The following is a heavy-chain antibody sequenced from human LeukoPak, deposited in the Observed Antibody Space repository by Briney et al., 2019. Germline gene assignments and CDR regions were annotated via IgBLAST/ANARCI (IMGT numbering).Heavy chain of an antibody. CDR1: GFTFSRFS. CDR3: AREFNTVGNFDY. V-gene: IGHV3-21*01. J-gene: IGHJ4*02. Sequence: GGSLRLSCVASGFTFSRFSMRWVRQAPGKGLEWVASIYITGDYIYYADSVKGRFTISRDDARNSVYLQMNSLRVEDTAMYYCAREFNTVGNFDYWGQGNLATVSS. CDR2: IYITGDYI. D-gene: IGHD3-10*01.